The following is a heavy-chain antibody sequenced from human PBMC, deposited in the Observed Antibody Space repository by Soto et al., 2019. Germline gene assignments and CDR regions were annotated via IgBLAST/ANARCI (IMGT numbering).Heavy chain of an antibody. Sequence: QVHLVQSGAEVRRPGASVKVSCQASGYTSPIYDIEWVRQATGQRLEWMGWMNPKKGNRYPAPKHQRTLTMTWNTSPTTGYMELTNLRSEDTAVYYCANYRTISPEGFDIWGQGTLVTVS. D-gene: IGHD3-10*01. CDR1: GYTSPIYD. CDR3: ANYRTISPEGFDI. V-gene: IGHV1-8*01. CDR2: MNPKKGNR. J-gene: IGHJ3*02.